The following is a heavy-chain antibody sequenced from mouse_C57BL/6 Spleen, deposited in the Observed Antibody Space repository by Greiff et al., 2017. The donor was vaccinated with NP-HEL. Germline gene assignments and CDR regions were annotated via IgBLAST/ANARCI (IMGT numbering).Heavy chain of an antibody. V-gene: IGHV1-82*01. Sequence: VQLQESGPELVKPGASVKISCKASGYAFSSSWMNWVKQRPGKGLEWIGRIYPGDGDTNYNGPFKGKATLSADKYSSTASMQLSSLTSEDSAVYFCARGPGAWFAYWGKGTLVTVSA. CDR2: IYPGDGDT. CDR3: ARGPGAWFAY. J-gene: IGHJ3*01. D-gene: IGHD3-3*01. CDR1: GYAFSSSW.